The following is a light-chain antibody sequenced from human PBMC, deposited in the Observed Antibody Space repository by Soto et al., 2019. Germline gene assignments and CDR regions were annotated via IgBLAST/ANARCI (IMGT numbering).Light chain of an antibody. J-gene: IGLJ1*01. CDR3: SSYTSSSTVV. CDR2: S. CDR1: SSNIGSGYN. Sequence: QSVLTQPPSVSGAPGQRVTISCTGSSSNIGSGYNVHWYQQLSGEPHGVPDRFSGSKSGTSASLAITGLQAEDEADYYCSSYTSSSTVVFGIGTKVTVL. V-gene: IGLV1-40*01.